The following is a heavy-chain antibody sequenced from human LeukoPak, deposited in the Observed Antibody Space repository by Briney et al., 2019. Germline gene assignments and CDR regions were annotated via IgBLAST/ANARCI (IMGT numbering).Heavy chain of an antibody. Sequence: GGSLRLSCTGSRLTLNQYATSWVRQAPGKGLEWVSVISGNGDTTCYADSVKGRFTITRDNSKNTLYLQMNSLRSADTAIYSCAKDYPWSGDFFDVWGQGTMVAVSS. CDR2: ISGNGDTT. V-gene: IGHV3-23*01. CDR1: RLTLNQYA. CDR3: AKDYPWSGDFFDV. J-gene: IGHJ3*01. D-gene: IGHD3-3*01.